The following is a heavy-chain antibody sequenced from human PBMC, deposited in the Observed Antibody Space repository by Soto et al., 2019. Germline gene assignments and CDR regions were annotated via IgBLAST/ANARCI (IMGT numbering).Heavy chain of an antibody. CDR2: ISYDGSNK. CDR3: ARVYGDWSWIDY. J-gene: IGHJ4*02. V-gene: IGHV3-30-3*01. Sequence: QVQLVESGGGVVQPGRSLRLSCAASGFTFSSHAMHWVRQAPGKGLEWVAVISYDGSNKYYADSVKGRFTISRDNSKNTLYLQMNSLRAEDTAVYYCARVYGDWSWIDYWGQGTLVTVSS. CDR1: GFTFSSHA. D-gene: IGHD4-17*01.